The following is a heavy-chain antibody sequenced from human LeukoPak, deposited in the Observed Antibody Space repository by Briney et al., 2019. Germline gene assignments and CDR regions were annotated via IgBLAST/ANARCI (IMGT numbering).Heavy chain of an antibody. Sequence: SETLSLTCAVSGGSISSSNWWSWVRQPPGKGLEWIGEIYHSGSTNYNPSLKGRVTISVDKSKNQFSLKLSSVTAADTAVYYCARELSGYDYFDYWGQGTLVTVSS. CDR2: IYHSGST. J-gene: IGHJ4*02. CDR1: GGSISSSNW. CDR3: ARELSGYDYFDY. D-gene: IGHD5-12*01. V-gene: IGHV4-4*02.